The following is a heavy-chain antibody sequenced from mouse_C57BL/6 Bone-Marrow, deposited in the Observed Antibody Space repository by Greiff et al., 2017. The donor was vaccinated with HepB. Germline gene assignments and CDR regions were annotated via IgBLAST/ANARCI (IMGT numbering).Heavy chain of an antibody. CDR1: GYSITSGYY. V-gene: IGHV3-6*01. CDR2: ISYDGSN. D-gene: IGHD1-1*01. Sequence: EVQLQQSGPGLVKPSQSLSLTCSVTGYSITSGYYWNWIRQFPGNKLEWMGYISYDGSNNYNPSLKNRISITRDTSKNQFFLKLNSVTTEDTATYYCATPPYYYGSSYLYWYFDVWGTGTTVTVSS. J-gene: IGHJ1*03. CDR3: ATPPYYYGSSYLYWYFDV.